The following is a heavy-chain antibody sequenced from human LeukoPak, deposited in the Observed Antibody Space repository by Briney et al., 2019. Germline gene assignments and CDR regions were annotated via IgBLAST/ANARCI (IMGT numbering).Heavy chain of an antibody. CDR2: ISSSSSYI. V-gene: IGHV3-21*01. CDR1: GFTFSTYN. J-gene: IGHJ4*02. D-gene: IGHD3-22*01. Sequence: SGGSLRLSCEASGFTFSTYNMNWVRQAPGKRLEWVSSISSSSSYIYYADSVKGRFTISRDNAKNSLYLQMNSLRAEDTAVYYCARGLQYYYDSSGYYYYFDYWGQGTLVTVPS. CDR3: ARGLQYYYDSSGYYYYFDY.